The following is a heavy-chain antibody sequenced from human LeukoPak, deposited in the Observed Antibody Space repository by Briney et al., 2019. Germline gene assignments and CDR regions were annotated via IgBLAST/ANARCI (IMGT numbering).Heavy chain of an antibody. CDR3: ARDPQGGTTSDAFDI. V-gene: IGHV4-34*01. CDR2: INHSGST. CDR1: GESFSGYY. Sequence: SETLSLTCAVYGESFSGYYWTWIRQPPGKGLEWIGEINHSGSTNYNPSLKSRVTISVDTSKNQFSLKLSSVTAADTAVYFCARDPQGGTTSDAFDIWGQGTMVTVFS. J-gene: IGHJ3*02. D-gene: IGHD1-1*01.